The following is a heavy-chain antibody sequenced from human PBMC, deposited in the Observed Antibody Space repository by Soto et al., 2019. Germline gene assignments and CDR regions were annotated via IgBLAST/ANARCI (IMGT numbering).Heavy chain of an antibody. CDR2: IIPIFGTA. CDR3: ASGTYVDTAMGKDYYYYYGMVV. J-gene: IGHJ6*02. V-gene: IGHV1-69*01. Sequence: QVQLVQSGAEVKKPGSSVKVSCKASGGTFSSYAISWVRQAPGQGLEWMGGIIPIFGTANYAQKFQGRVTLTADETTGTAYMELSSRRYEETAVYYFASGTYVDTAMGKDYYYYYGMVVWGQGTTVTVSS. CDR1: GGTFSSYA. D-gene: IGHD5-18*01.